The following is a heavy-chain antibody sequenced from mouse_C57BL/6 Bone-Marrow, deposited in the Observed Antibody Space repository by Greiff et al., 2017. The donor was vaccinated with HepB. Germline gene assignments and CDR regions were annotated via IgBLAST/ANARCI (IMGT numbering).Heavy chain of an antibody. Sequence: QVQLQQSGAELVRPGTSVKLSCKASGYTFTSYWMHWVKQRPGQGLEWIGVIDPSDSYTNYNQKFKGKATLTVDTSSSTAYMQLSSLTSEDSAVYYCARSWGNYYGSSPWYFDVWGTGTTVTVSS. CDR1: GYTFTSYW. V-gene: IGHV1-59*01. CDR3: ARSWGNYYGSSPWYFDV. D-gene: IGHD1-1*01. J-gene: IGHJ1*03. CDR2: IDPSDSYT.